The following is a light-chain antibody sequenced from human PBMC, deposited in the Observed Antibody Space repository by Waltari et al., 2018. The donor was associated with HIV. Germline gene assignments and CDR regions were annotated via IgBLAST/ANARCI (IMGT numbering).Light chain of an antibody. J-gene: IGKJ1*01. V-gene: IGKV1-9*01. CDR1: QGISNY. CDR3: QLVNSYPRV. Sequence: DIQLTQSPSFLSACVGDRVTITCRASQGISNYLAWFQQKPGKAPRLLIHSASTLQSGVPSRFSGSGSGTEFTLTISSLQPEDFATYYCQLVNSYPRVFGQGTKVDIK. CDR2: SAS.